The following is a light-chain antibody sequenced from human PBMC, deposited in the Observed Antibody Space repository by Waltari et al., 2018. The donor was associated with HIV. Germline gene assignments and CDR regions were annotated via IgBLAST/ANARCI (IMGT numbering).Light chain of an antibody. J-gene: IGKJ4*01. CDR3: QQLNRNFALT. Sequence: DIQLTQSPSFLPASVGDRVNITCRASLDVGRHLAWYQQIPGKAPKLLIYSVSTLQSGVPSRFSGNASGTDFTLTINGLQPEDFVTYYCQQLNRNFALTFGGGT. CDR2: SVS. V-gene: IGKV1-9*01. CDR1: LDVGRH.